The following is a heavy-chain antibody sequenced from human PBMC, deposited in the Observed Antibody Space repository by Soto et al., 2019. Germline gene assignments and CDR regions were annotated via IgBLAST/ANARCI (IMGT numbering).Heavy chain of an antibody. J-gene: IGHJ6*03. Sequence: GGSPRLSCAASGFTFSSYSMNWVRQAPGKGLEWVSSISSSSSYIYYADSVKGRFTISRDNAKNSLYLQMNSLRAEDTAVYYCARGGDGHYYMDVWGKGTTVTV. CDR1: GFTFSSYS. CDR2: ISSSSSYI. D-gene: IGHD4-17*01. CDR3: ARGGDGHYYMDV. V-gene: IGHV3-21*01.